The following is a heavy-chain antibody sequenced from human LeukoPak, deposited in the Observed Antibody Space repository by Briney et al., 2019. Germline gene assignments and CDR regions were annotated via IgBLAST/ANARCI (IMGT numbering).Heavy chain of an antibody. D-gene: IGHD6-19*01. J-gene: IGHJ4*02. Sequence: GGSLTLSCAASGCIFRRYPMMWVRQPRGRGLEYVASINSSSSRIFYADSVRGRFTISRDNAKNSLYLQMNSLRAEDTAVYYCARVPVGYQGYSSAWYTDYWGQGTLVSVSS. CDR2: INSSSSRI. V-gene: IGHV3-21*01. CDR1: GCIFRRYP. CDR3: ARVPVGYQGYSSAWYTDY.